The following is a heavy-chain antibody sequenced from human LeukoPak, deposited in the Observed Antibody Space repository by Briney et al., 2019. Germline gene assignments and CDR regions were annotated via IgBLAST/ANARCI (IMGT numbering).Heavy chain of an antibody. CDR2: ISAYNGNT. Sequence: ASVKVSCKASGYTFTSYGISWVRQAPGQGLEWMGWISAYNGNTNYAQKLQGRVTMTTDTSTSTAYMELRSLRSDDTAVYYCARFSAGRFGGLFGSDGMDVWGQGTTVTVSS. CDR3: ARFSAGRFGGLFGSDGMDV. J-gene: IGHJ6*02. V-gene: IGHV1-18*01. CDR1: GYTFTSYG. D-gene: IGHD3-10*01.